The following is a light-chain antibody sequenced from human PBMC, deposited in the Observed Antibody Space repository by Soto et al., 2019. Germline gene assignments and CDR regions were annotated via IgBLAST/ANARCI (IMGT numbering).Light chain of an antibody. J-gene: IGLJ2*01. CDR1: SSDVGGYNY. Sequence: QSALTQPASVSGSPGQSITISCTGTSSDVGGYNYVSWYQQHPGKAPKLMIYDVSHRPSGVSNRFSGSKSVNTASLTISGLQAEDEADYYCSSYTSSSTPVVFGGGTKPTVL. CDR3: SSYTSSSTPVV. CDR2: DVS. V-gene: IGLV2-14*01.